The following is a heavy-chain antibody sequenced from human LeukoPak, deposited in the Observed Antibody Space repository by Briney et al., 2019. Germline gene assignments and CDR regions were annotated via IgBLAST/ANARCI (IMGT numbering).Heavy chain of an antibody. Sequence: GASVKVSCKASGYTFTTYYMHWVRQAPGQGLEWMGIINPSGVSTWYAQKFQGRVTMTRDTSTRTVYMELSSLRSEDTAVYYCVRAEEQNCSSTSCLFYWGQGTLVTVSS. V-gene: IGHV1-46*01. J-gene: IGHJ4*02. CDR3: VRAEEQNCSSTSCLFY. CDR1: GYTFTTYY. D-gene: IGHD2-2*01. CDR2: INPSGVST.